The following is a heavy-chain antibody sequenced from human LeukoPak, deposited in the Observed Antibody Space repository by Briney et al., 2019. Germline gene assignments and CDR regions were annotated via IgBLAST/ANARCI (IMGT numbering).Heavy chain of an antibody. V-gene: IGHV3-30*04. J-gene: IGHJ4*02. Sequence: PGGSLRLSCAASGFTFSSYAMHWVRQAPGKGLEWVAVISYDGSNKYYADSVKGRFTISRDNSKNTLYLQMNSLRAEDTAVYYCARAQEVVTAVPLDYWGQGTPVTVSS. CDR3: ARAQEVVTAVPLDY. CDR2: ISYDGSNK. D-gene: IGHD2-21*02. CDR1: GFTFSSYA.